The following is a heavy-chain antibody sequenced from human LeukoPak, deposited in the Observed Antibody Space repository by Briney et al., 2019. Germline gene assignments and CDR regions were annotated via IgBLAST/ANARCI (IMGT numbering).Heavy chain of an antibody. D-gene: IGHD3-3*01. V-gene: IGHV3-13*01. CDR2: IIIAGDT. CDR3: ARGRHISGYYSTFFDY. J-gene: IGHJ4*02. CDR1: GFTLSGND. Sequence: GGSLRLSCAASGFTLSGNDMHWVRQVTGKGLEWVSGIIIAGDTYYPDSVKGRFSISRENAKNSLYLQMNSLRAEDTAVYYCARGRHISGYYSTFFDYWGQGALVTVYS.